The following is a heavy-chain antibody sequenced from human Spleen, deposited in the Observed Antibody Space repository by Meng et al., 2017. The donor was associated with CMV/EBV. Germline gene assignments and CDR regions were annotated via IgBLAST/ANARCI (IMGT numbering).Heavy chain of an antibody. D-gene: IGHD2-2*02. CDR2: VNHSGGT. V-gene: IGHV4-34*01. Sequence: SETLSLTCAVYGGSFSSYYWTWIRQPPGKGLEWIGEVNHSGGTNYNPSLKSRVTISVDTSKNQFSLKLSSVTAADTAVYYCARMTGGYCSSTSCYRGPGYYYGMDVWGQGTTVTVSS. CDR1: GGSFSSYY. CDR3: ARMTGGYCSSTSCYRGPGYYYGMDV. J-gene: IGHJ6*02.